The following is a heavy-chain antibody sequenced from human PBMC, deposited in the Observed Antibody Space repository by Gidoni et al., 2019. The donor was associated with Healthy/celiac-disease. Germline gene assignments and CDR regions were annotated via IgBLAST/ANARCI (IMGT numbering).Heavy chain of an antibody. CDR2: ISGSGGST. J-gene: IGHJ4*02. V-gene: IGHV3-23*04. D-gene: IGHD4-17*01. CDR1: GFTFSSYA. CDR3: AKQVLVYGDYGGMGDY. Sequence: EVQLVESGGGLVQPGGSLRLSCAASGFTFSSYAMSWVRQAPGKGLEWVSAISGSGGSTYYADSVKGRFTISRDNSKNTLYLQMNSLRAEDTAVYYCAKQVLVYGDYGGMGDYWGQGTLVTVSS.